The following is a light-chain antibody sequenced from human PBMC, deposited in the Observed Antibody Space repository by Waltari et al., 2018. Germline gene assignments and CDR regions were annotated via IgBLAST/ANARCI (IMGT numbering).Light chain of an antibody. CDR1: QNIRNY. CDR2: AAS. J-gene: IGKJ5*01. CDR3: QQGYSRVT. Sequence: DIQVTQSPSSLSASVGDRVTITCRTSQNIRNYLNWYQQKPGKAPKLLIYAASSLHSAVPSRFSGSGSGADFTLTISSLQPEDYGTYYCQQGYSRVTFGQGTRLEIK. V-gene: IGKV1-39*01.